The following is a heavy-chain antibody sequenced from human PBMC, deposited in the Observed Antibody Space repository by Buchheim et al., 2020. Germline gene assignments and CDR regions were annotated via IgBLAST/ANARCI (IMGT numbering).Heavy chain of an antibody. CDR3: ARDLGTALRD. J-gene: IGHJ4*02. CDR1: GFTLSDYY. V-gene: IGHV3-72*01. CDR2: TRNKANSYAT. D-gene: IGHD5-18*01. Sequence: EVQLVESGGGLVQPGGSLRLSCAASGFTLSDYYMDWVRQAPGKGLEWVGRTRNKANSYATEYAASVKGRFTISRDDSKNSLSLQMNSLKTEDTAIYYCARDLGTALRDWGQGTL.